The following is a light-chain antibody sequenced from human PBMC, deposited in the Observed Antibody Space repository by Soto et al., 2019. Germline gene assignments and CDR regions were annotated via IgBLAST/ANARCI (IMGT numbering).Light chain of an antibody. CDR1: QSVSSSY. CDR3: QQYGRSPPFT. J-gene: IGKJ2*01. Sequence: EIVLTQSPGTLSLSPGERATLSCRASQSVSSSYIAWYQQNPGQAPRLLIYGASSRATGIPDRFSGSGFATDFTLTISRLEPEDFAVYFWQQYGRSPPFTFGQGTKVEIK. CDR2: GAS. V-gene: IGKV3-20*01.